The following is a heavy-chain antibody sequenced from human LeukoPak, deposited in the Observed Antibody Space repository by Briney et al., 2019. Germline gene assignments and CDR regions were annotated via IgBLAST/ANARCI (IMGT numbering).Heavy chain of an antibody. V-gene: IGHV3-7*01. D-gene: IGHD5-12*01. CDR3: ARDLGHSGYDLYDY. CDR2: VKHDGNEK. CDR1: GITFSNYW. Sequence: GGSLRLSCAASGITFSNYWMSWVRQAPGKGLEWVANVKHDGNEKYYVDSVKGRFTISRDNAQNSLYLQMNNLRAEDTAVYYCARDLGHSGYDLYDYWGQGTLVTVSS. J-gene: IGHJ4*02.